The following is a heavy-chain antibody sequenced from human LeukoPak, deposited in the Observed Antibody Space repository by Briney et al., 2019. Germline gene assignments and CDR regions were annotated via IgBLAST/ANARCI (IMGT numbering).Heavy chain of an antibody. CDR3: AKAAYGSGSYYDY. V-gene: IGHV3-30*04. CDR2: ISYDGSNK. CDR1: GFTFSSYA. J-gene: IGHJ4*02. D-gene: IGHD3-10*01. Sequence: GGSLRLSCAASGFTFSSYAMHWVRQAPGKGLEWVAVISYDGSNKYYADSVKGRFTISRDNSKNTLYLQMNSLRAEDTAVYYCAKAAYGSGSYYDYWGQGTLVTVSS.